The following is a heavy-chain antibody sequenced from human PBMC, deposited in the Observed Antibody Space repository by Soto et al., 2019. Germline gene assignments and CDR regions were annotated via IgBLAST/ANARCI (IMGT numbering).Heavy chain of an antibody. CDR3: ARTYYYDSSGYKH. V-gene: IGHV3-21*01. D-gene: IGHD3-22*01. Sequence: VQLVESGGGLVKPGGSLRLSCAASGFTFSSYSMNWVRQAPGKGLEWVSSISSSRSYIYYADSVKGRFTTSRDNAKNSLYMQMNSLRAEDTAVYYCARTYYYDSSGYKHWGQGTLVTVSS. CDR2: ISSSRSYI. J-gene: IGHJ1*01. CDR1: GFTFSSYS.